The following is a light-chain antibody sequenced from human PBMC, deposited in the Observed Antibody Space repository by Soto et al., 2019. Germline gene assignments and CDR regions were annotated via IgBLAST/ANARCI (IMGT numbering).Light chain of an antibody. CDR1: QSISSW. Sequence: DIQSTQSPATLSASVGYSVPITVRSSQSISSWLAWYQQKPGKAPKLLIYGASSLQSGVPSRFSGSGSGTDFTLTISSLQPEDFATYYCQQSYSTPPTTFGGGTKVDIK. CDR3: QQSYSTPPTT. V-gene: IGKV1-39*01. J-gene: IGKJ4*01. CDR2: GAS.